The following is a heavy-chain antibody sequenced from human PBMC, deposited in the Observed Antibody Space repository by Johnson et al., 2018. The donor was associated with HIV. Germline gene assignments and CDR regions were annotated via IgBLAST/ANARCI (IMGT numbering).Heavy chain of an antibody. CDR1: GFTFSSYP. D-gene: IGHD5-18*01. CDR2: ISHDGSNE. CDR3: AKFPYTAMASDAFDI. Sequence: QVQLVESGGGVVQPGTSLRLSCAASGFTFSSYPMHWVRQAPGKGLEWVAVISHDGSNEYHGDSVKGRFTISRDNAKNTLYLQMNSLRAEDTAVYYCAKFPYTAMASDAFDIWGQGTMVTVSS. V-gene: IGHV3-30*04. J-gene: IGHJ3*02.